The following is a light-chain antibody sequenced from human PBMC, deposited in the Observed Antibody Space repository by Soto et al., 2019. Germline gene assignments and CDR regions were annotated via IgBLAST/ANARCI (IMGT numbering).Light chain of an antibody. Sequence: AIQVTQSPSALSSSVGDRVTITCRASQGIRNDLGWYQQKPGRAPKLLIYAASSLQSGVPSRFSGSGSGTDFTLTISSLQPEDFATYYCLQDYNYPITFGQGTRLEIK. J-gene: IGKJ5*01. CDR3: LQDYNYPIT. CDR1: QGIRND. CDR2: AAS. V-gene: IGKV1-6*01.